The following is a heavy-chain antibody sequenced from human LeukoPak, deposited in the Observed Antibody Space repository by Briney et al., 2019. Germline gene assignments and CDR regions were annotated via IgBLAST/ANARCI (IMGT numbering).Heavy chain of an antibody. J-gene: IGHJ5*02. Sequence: SETLSLTCTVSGGSISSYYWSWLRQPPGKGLEWIGYIYYSGSTNYNPSLKSRVTISVDTSKNQFSLKLSSLTAADPAVYYWARVGAPINWFDPWGQGTLVTVSS. CDR2: IYYSGST. D-gene: IGHD1-26*01. CDR3: ARVGAPINWFDP. V-gene: IGHV4-59*01. CDR1: GGSISSYY.